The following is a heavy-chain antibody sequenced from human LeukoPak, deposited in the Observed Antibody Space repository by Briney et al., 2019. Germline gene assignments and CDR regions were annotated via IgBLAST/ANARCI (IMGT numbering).Heavy chain of an antibody. D-gene: IGHD3-3*01. CDR2: VTGSRDT. V-gene: IGHV3-23*01. CDR3: AKDSSTYYDFWSGYYY. Sequence: GGSLRLSCAASGFTFSSHGMSWVRQAPGKGLEWVSAVTGSRDTYYADSVKGRFTISRDNSKNTLYLQMNSLRAEDTAVYYCAKDSSTYYDFWSGYYYWGQGTLVTVSS. J-gene: IGHJ4*02. CDR1: GFTFSSHG.